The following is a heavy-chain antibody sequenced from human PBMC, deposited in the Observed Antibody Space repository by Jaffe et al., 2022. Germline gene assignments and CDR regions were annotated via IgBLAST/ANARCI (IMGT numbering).Heavy chain of an antibody. V-gene: IGHV4-59*01. J-gene: IGHJ6*03. CDR1: GGSISSYY. Sequence: QVQLQESGPGLVKPSETLSLTCTVSGGSISSYYWSWIRQPPGKGLEWIGYIYYSGSTNYNPSLKSRVTISVDTSKNQFSLKLSSVTAADTAVYYCARDTHDYGDYGGGGGYYYYMDVWGKGTTVTVSS. CDR2: IYYSGST. D-gene: IGHD4-17*01. CDR3: ARDTHDYGDYGGGGGYYYYMDV.